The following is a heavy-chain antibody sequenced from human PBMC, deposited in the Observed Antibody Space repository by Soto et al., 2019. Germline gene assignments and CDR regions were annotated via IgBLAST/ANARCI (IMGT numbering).Heavy chain of an antibody. CDR1: GFTFSSYG. Sequence: QAQLVESGGGVVQPGRSLRLSCAASGFTFSSYGMHWVRQAPGKGLEWVAVIWYDGSNKYYADSVKGRFTISRDNSKNTLYLQMNSLRAEDTAVYYCASSGYCSGGSCYSVDYWGQGTLVTVSS. D-gene: IGHD2-15*01. CDR2: IWYDGSNK. V-gene: IGHV3-33*01. J-gene: IGHJ4*02. CDR3: ASSGYCSGGSCYSVDY.